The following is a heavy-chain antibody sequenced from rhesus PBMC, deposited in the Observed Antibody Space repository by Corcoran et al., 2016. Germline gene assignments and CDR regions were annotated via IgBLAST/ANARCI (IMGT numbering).Heavy chain of an antibody. J-gene: IGHJ4*01. CDR2: ISGSGGSP. CDR3: ARRGRSWYFGNYFDY. Sequence: QLQLQESGPGLVKPSETLSLTRAVSGGSISSNYWSWIRQPPEKGLEWIGRISGSGGSPDYNPSIKSRVTITTETSKSQFSQKLRSVTAADTAVYCCARRGRSWYFGNYFDYWGQGVLVTVSS. D-gene: IGHD6-13*01. V-gene: IGHV4-173*01. CDR1: GGSISSNY.